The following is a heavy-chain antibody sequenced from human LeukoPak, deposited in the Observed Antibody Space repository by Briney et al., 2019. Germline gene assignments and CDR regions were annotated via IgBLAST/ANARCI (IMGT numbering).Heavy chain of an antibody. D-gene: IGHD2-15*01. CDR2: ISAYNGNT. CDR1: GYTFTSYG. CDR3: ARDPVAARYCSGGSCYPGVY. Sequence: ASVKVSCKASGYTFTSYGISWVRQAPGQGLEWMGWISAYNGNTNSAQKLQGRVTMTTDTSTSTAYMELRSLRSDDTAMYCCARDPVAARYCSGGSCYPGVYWGQGTLVTVSS. J-gene: IGHJ4*02. V-gene: IGHV1-18*01.